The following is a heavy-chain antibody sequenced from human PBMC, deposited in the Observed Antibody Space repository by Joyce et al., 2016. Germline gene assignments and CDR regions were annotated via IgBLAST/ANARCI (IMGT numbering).Heavy chain of an antibody. Sequence: EVQLLESGGGLVQPGESLRLSCAASGFTFSGSSMSWVRQAPGKGREWVSSISAGGAYTFYTDSVKGRFTISRDNSRNTLYLQMHSLRAEDTAVYYCARGGRLNAFDIWGQGTMVTVSP. CDR1: GFTFSGSS. CDR2: ISAGGAYT. J-gene: IGHJ3*02. D-gene: IGHD1-26*01. V-gene: IGHV3-23*01. CDR3: ARGGRLNAFDI.